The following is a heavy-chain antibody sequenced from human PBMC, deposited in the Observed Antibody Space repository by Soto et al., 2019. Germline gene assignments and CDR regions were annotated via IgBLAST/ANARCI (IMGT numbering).Heavy chain of an antibody. D-gene: IGHD4-17*01. CDR1: GYSISTGYY. Sequence: PSETLALGCDISGYSISTGYYWAWFRQPPVKGMEWIGSINHRGNSYYNPSLKSRVTISVDTSKNQGSPKVSSVTAADTAVYYCVRGGDDYGSYIDYWGQGTMVTVSS. J-gene: IGHJ4*02. CDR3: VRGGDDYGSYIDY. V-gene: IGHV4-38-2*01. CDR2: INHRGNS.